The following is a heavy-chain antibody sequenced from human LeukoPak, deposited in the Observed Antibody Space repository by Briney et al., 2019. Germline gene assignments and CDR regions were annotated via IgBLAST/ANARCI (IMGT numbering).Heavy chain of an antibody. CDR1: GCSISSGIYY. V-gene: IGHV4-61*02. CDR3: AREKFVEMATIIRSFILDY. J-gene: IGHJ4*02. D-gene: IGHD5-24*01. Sequence: SETLSLTCTVSGCSISSGIYYWRWIRQPAGKGLEWIGRVYTSGSTDYNPALESRVTVSIDTSKNQFSLKLTSVTAADTAVYYCAREKFVEMATIIRSFILDYWGRGTPVAVSS. CDR2: VYTSGST.